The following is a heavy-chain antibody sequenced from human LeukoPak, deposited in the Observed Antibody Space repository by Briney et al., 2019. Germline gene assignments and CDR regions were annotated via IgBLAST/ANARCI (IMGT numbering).Heavy chain of an antibody. CDR3: ARDSPGVGNIDY. J-gene: IGHJ4*02. Sequence: PSETLSLTCTVSGGSISSYYWSWIRQPPGKGLEWIGYIYYSGSTNYNPSLKNRVTISVDTSKNQFSLKLSSVTAADTAVYYCARDSPGVGNIDYWGQGTLVTVSS. CDR1: GGSISSYY. CDR2: IYYSGST. V-gene: IGHV4-59*01. D-gene: IGHD1-26*01.